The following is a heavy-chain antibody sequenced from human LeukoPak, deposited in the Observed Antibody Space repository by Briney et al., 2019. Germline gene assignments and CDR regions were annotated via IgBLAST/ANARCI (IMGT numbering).Heavy chain of an antibody. V-gene: IGHV4-59*01. CDR3: AKGRGSGTYHSGLFDI. D-gene: IGHD3-10*01. CDR1: GASISSYY. Sequence: SETLSLTCTVSGASISSYYYHWSRQPPGKGLELVGSMCHSGGTTYNPTLRSPITISIDTARNQFSLTMTSVTAAATAVYSCAKGRGSGTYHSGLFDIWGQGTPVTVSS. CDR2: MCHSGGT. J-gene: IGHJ4*02.